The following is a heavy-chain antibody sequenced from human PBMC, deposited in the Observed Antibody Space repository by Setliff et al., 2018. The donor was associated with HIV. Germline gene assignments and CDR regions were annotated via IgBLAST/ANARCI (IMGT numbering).Heavy chain of an antibody. J-gene: IGHJ4*01. CDR1: GGSISSSSYY. CDR2: IYYSGNT. CDR3: ASHLPPYSGNFDY. D-gene: IGHD1-26*01. Sequence: SETLSLTCTVPGGSISSSSYYWGWIRQPPGKGLEWIGTIYYSGNTYYNPSLKSRVTISVDTSKNQISLKLSSVTAADTAVYYCASHLPPYSGNFDYWGHGTLVTVSS. V-gene: IGHV4-39*01.